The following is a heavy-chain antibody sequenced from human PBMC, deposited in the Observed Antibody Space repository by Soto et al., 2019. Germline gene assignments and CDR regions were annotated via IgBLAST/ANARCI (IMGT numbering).Heavy chain of an antibody. J-gene: IGHJ4*02. CDR3: AKAGPASLRYFDWLPDKYYFDY. V-gene: IGHV3-23*01. CDR2: ISGSGGST. D-gene: IGHD3-9*01. Sequence: GGSLRLSCAASGFTFSSYAMSWVRQAPGKGLEWVSAISGSGGSTYYADSVKGRFTISRDNSKNTLYLQMNSLRAEDTAVYYCAKAGPASLRYFDWLPDKYYFDYWGQGTLVTV. CDR1: GFTFSSYA.